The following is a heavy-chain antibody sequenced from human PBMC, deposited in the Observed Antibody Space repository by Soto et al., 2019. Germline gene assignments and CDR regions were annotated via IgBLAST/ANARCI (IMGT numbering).Heavy chain of an antibody. D-gene: IGHD6-19*01. CDR3: ASWGLLTVPDDARNWFDP. Sequence: QVQLQESGPGLVKPSGTLSLTCAVSGGSISSSSWWNWVRQPPGKGLEWIGEIDHSGRTKYNPSLKSRVTISVDQSRNQFSLKLSSVTAADTAVYYCASWGLLTVPDDARNWFDPWGQGTLVTVSS. J-gene: IGHJ5*02. CDR1: GGSISSSSW. CDR2: IDHSGRT. V-gene: IGHV4-4*02.